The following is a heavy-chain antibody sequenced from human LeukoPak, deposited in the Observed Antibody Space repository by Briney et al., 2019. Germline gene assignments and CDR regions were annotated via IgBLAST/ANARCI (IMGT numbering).Heavy chain of an antibody. CDR3: AELGITMIGGV. J-gene: IGHJ6*04. Sequence: GGSLRLSCAASGFTFSSYWMHWVRQAPGKGLVWVSRISIDGSSTSYLDSVKGRFTISRDNAKNSLYLQMNSLRAEDTAVYYCAELGITMIGGVWGKGTTVTISS. D-gene: IGHD3-10*02. CDR1: GFTFSSYW. CDR2: ISIDGSST. V-gene: IGHV3-74*01.